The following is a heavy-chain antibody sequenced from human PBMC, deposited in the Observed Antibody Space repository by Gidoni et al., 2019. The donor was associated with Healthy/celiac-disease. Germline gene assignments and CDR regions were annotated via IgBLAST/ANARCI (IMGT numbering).Heavy chain of an antibody. V-gene: IGHV3-33*01. CDR2: IWYDGSKK. D-gene: IGHD6-13*01. Sequence: QVQLVESGGGVVQPGRSLRLSCAASGFTFSSYGMHWVRQAPGKGVEWVAVIWYDGSKKYYAESVKGRFTISRDNSKNTLYLQMNSLRAEDTAVYYCARDLSLYSSSWSVLGYWGQGTLVTVSS. J-gene: IGHJ4*02. CDR3: ARDLSLYSSSWSVLGY. CDR1: GFTFSSYG.